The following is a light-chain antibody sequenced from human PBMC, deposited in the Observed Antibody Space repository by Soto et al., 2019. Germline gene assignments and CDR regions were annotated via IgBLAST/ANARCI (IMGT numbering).Light chain of an antibody. Sequence: EIVMTQSPATLSVSPGERVTSSSRATQSVTYKLAWYQQKPGQAPRLLIYAASTRIGGVPARFRGSGSGAEFTLTISSLQSEDFAVYYCQQYNDWPRTFGGGTKVEIK. CDR1: QSVTYK. CDR3: QQYNDWPRT. CDR2: AAS. J-gene: IGKJ4*01. V-gene: IGKV3-15*01.